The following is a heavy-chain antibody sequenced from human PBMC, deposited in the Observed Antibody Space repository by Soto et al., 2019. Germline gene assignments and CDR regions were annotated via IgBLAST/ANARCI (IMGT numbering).Heavy chain of an antibody. CDR3: AAELYSGGRCCSFDI. CDR2: IIIAGGGT. V-gene: IGHV1-58*01. D-gene: IGHD2-15*01. J-gene: IGHJ3*02. CDR1: GIIFSNSA. Sequence: QMQVVQSGPEVKKPGTSVTVSCKTSGIIFSNSAVQWVRQARGQRLEWLGYIIIAGGGTKYSQNLQGKITITRDMSTNTAYMELSSMRSEDTAIYYCAAELYSGGRCCSFDIWGQGTMITVSS.